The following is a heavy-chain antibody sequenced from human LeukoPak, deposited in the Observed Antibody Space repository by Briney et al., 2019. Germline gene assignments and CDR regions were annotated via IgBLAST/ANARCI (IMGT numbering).Heavy chain of an antibody. J-gene: IGHJ6*03. CDR2: IFHSGYT. V-gene: IGHV4-38-2*02. CDR1: GYPISSGYF. Sequence: SETLSLTCSVSGYPISSGYFWGWIRQPPGKGLEYIGSIFHSGYTFYDPSLKSRLTLSVDTSKNQFSLRLSSVTAADTAVYYCARVTCGGDCRGRYYDYYMDVWGKGTTVTISS. CDR3: ARVTCGGDCRGRYYDYYMDV. D-gene: IGHD2-21*02.